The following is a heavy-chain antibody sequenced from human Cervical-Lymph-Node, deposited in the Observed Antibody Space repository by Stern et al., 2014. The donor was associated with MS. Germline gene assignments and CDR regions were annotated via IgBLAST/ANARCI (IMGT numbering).Heavy chain of an antibody. D-gene: IGHD6-13*01. Sequence: VQLVESGGGLVQPGGSLRLSCVVSGFTVSSNYMSWVRQAPGKGLEWVSVLYTAGNTYYADSVKGRFTISRDHSKNTLFLQMNSLRAEDTAVYYCARGGSSWFHFDSWGQGTLVTVSS. CDR1: GFTVSSNY. CDR3: ARGGSSWFHFDS. J-gene: IGHJ4*02. V-gene: IGHV3-66*01. CDR2: LYTAGNT.